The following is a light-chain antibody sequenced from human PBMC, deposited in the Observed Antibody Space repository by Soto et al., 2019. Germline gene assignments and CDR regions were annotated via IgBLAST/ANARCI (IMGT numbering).Light chain of an antibody. CDR1: QSLSSSY. CDR2: GAS. V-gene: IGKV3-20*01. J-gene: IGKJ4*01. CDR3: QQFSSYPLT. Sequence: EIVLTQSPGTLSLSPGERATLSCRASQSLSSSYLAWYQQKPGQAPRLLIYGASSRATAIPDRFSGSGSGTDFTLTINRLEPEDFAVYYCQQFSSYPLTFGGGTKVDIK.